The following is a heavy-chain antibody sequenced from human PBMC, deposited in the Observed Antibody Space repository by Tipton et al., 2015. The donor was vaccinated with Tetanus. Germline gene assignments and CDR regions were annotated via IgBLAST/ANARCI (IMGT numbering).Heavy chain of an antibody. V-gene: IGHV3-21*01. D-gene: IGHD3-16*02. Sequence: SLRLSCAASGFTFSSYSMNWVRQAPGKGLEWVSSISSSSSYIYYADSVKGRFTISRDNAKNSLYLQMNSLRAEDTAVYYCAKENGYNYYYYGMDVWGQGTTVTVSS. CDR3: AKENGYNYYYYGMDV. CDR1: GFTFSSYS. CDR2: ISSSSSYI. J-gene: IGHJ6*02.